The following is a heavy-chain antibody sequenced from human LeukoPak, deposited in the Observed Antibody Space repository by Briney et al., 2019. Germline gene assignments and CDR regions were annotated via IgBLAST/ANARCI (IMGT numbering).Heavy chain of an antibody. Sequence: SETLSLTCSVSGGSISSYYWSWIRQPPGKGLEWIGYIHYSGSTNYNPSLKSRVTISVDTSKNQFSLKLSSVTAADTAVYYCARGGSHYYYYMDVWGKGTTVTVSS. D-gene: IGHD2-15*01. CDR1: GGSISSYY. J-gene: IGHJ6*03. V-gene: IGHV4-59*01. CDR3: ARGGSHYYYYMDV. CDR2: IHYSGST.